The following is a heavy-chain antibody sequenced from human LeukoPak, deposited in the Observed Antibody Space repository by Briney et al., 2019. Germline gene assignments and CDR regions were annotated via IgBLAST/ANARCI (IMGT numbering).Heavy chain of an antibody. J-gene: IGHJ4*02. CDR1: GFTFSSYG. CDR3: TKDPYDFDY. Sequence: GGSLRLSCAASGFTFSSYGMNWVRQAPGKGLEWVSGISGSGSSTYYADSVKGRFTISRDNSKSSLYLQMNSLRAEDTAVYYCTKDPYDFDYWGQGTLVTVSS. D-gene: IGHD4-17*01. V-gene: IGHV3-23*01. CDR2: ISGSGSST.